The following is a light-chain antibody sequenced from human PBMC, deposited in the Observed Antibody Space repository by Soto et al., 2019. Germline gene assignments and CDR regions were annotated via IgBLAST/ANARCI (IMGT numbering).Light chain of an antibody. CDR1: RRVAGN. V-gene: IGKV3-15*01. CDR3: QRYDNGLT. CDR2: GAS. Sequence: EIVMTQSPATLSVSPGERATLSCRASRRVAGNLAWYLQKPGQAPRLLIYGASTRATGIPARFSGSGSGTVITIISSIQQDDYAAFYCCQRYDNGLTFGGGTKVEIK. J-gene: IGKJ4*01.